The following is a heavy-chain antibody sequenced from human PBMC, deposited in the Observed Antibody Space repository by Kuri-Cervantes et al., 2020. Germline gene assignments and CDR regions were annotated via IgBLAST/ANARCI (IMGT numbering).Heavy chain of an antibody. CDR1: GFTFSSYW. J-gene: IGHJ6*02. CDR3: ARSLGGETPMEQGYYGMDV. V-gene: IGHV3-21*04. D-gene: IGHD1/OR15-1a*01. Sequence: GESLKISCAASGFTFSSYWMNWVRQAPGKGLEWVASISDSSSYVYYADSMKGRFTVSRDNPKNSLYLQMNGLRAEDTAVYFCARSLGGETPMEQGYYGMDVGGPGATVTVSS. CDR2: ISDSSSYV.